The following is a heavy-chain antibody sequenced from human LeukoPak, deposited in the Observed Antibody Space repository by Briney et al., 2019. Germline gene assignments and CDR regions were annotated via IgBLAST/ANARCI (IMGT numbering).Heavy chain of an antibody. V-gene: IGHV4-39*07. D-gene: IGHD6-19*01. Sequence: SETLSLTCTVSGGSISSTSYYWGWIRQPPGKGLEWIGSIYYSGSTYYNPSLKSRVAISADRSKNQFSLKLSSVTAADTAVYYCARDGDSSGWTRSDYWGQGTLVTVSP. CDR2: IYYSGST. CDR1: GGSISSTSYY. CDR3: ARDGDSSGWTRSDY. J-gene: IGHJ4*02.